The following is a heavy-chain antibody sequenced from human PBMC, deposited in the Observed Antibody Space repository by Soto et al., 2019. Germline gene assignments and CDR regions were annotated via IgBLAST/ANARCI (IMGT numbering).Heavy chain of an antibody. D-gene: IGHD3-3*01. J-gene: IGHJ5*02. V-gene: IGHV4-4*07. CDR3: ARGQRFSDWFDP. CDR2: IYSSGNT. Sequence: SETLFLTCSVSGGTISGYYWTWIRQPAGKGLEWIGRIYSSGNTKYNPSLQSRVTMSLDTSNNQFSLRLTSVTAADTAVYYCARGQRFSDWFDPWGQGTLVTVSS. CDR1: GGTISGYY.